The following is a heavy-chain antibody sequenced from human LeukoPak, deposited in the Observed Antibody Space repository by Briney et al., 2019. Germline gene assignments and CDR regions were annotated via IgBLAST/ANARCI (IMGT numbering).Heavy chain of an antibody. CDR2: IGSTDI. Sequence: GGSLRLSCAASGFTFNICAMSWVRQAPGKGLEWVSSIGSTDIYYADSVKGRFTVSRDNSKNTLYLHLNSLRAEDSAAYYCAKDATPGNSIWDYFAFWGQGTVVTVSS. CDR3: AKDATPGNSIWDYFAF. J-gene: IGHJ4*02. D-gene: IGHD1-7*01. V-gene: IGHV3-23*01. CDR1: GFTFNICA.